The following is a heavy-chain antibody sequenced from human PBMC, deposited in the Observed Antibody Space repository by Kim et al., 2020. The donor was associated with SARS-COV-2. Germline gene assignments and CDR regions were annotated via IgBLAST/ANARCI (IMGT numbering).Heavy chain of an antibody. D-gene: IGHD6-19*01. CDR1: GFTFTSSA. CDR2: IVVGSGNT. V-gene: IGHV1-58*01. J-gene: IGHJ4*02. Sequence: SVKVSCKASGFTFTSSAVQWVRQARGQRLEWIGWIVVGSGNTNYAQKFQERVTMTRDMSTSTAYMELSSLRSEDTAVYYCAARGAMYSGWPDFDYWGQGTLVTASS. CDR3: AARGAMYSGWPDFDY.